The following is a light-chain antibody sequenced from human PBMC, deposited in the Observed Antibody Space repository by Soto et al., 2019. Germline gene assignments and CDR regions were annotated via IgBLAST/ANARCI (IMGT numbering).Light chain of an antibody. Sequence: EIVMTQSPATLSVSPGERATLSWGASQSVSSNLAWYQQKPVQPPRLLVYGASSRATGIPDRFSGSGSGTDFTLTISSLEPEDFAVYYCQQRSNWPPITFGQGTRLEIK. J-gene: IGKJ5*01. CDR1: QSVSSN. CDR2: GAS. CDR3: QQRSNWPPIT. V-gene: IGKV3-11*01.